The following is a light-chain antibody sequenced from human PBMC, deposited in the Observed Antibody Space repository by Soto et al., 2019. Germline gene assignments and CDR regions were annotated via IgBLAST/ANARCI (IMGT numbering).Light chain of an antibody. Sequence: QSVVTQLPSASGTPGQRVTISCSGGTSNIGGNSVYWYQQLPGTAPKLLIYRNNQRPSGVPDRFSGSKSGTSASLAISGLRSEDGADYYCAVWDDSLSVVIFGGGTKLTVL. J-gene: IGLJ2*01. CDR1: TSNIGGNS. CDR2: RNN. CDR3: AVWDDSLSVVI. V-gene: IGLV1-47*01.